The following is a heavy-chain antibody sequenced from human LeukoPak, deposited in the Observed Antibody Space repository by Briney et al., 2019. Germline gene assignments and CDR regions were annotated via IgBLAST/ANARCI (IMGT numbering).Heavy chain of an antibody. J-gene: IGHJ3*02. CDR1: GGSISSYY. CDR2: IYYSGST. V-gene: IGHV4-59*08. D-gene: IGHD2-21*02. Sequence: PSETLSLTCTVSGGSISSYYWSWIRQPPGKGLEWIGYIYYSGSTNYNPSLKSRVTISVDTSKNQFSLKLSSVTAADTAVYYCARHLHIVVVTADAFDIWGQGTMVTVSS. CDR3: ARHLHIVVVTADAFDI.